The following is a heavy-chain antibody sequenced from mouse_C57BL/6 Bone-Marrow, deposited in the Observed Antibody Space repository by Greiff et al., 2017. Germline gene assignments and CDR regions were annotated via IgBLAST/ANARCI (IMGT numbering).Heavy chain of an antibody. Sequence: EVQLQQSGAELVRPGASVKLSCTASGFNIKDDYMHWVKQRPEQGLEWIGWLDPENGDTEYASKFQGRATITADTSANTAYLQLSSLTSEDTAVYYCTTFFYGSRNWYFDFWGTGTTVTVSS. CDR2: LDPENGDT. CDR1: GFNIKDDY. J-gene: IGHJ1*03. CDR3: TTFFYGSRNWYFDF. D-gene: IGHD1-1*01. V-gene: IGHV14-4*01.